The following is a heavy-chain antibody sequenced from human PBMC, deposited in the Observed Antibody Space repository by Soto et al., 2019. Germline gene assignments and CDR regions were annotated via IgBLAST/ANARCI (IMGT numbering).Heavy chain of an antibody. CDR3: ASGRGAAARWFDP. CDR1: GGSFSGYY. CDR2: INHSGST. Sequence: QVQLQQWGAGLLKPSETLSLTCAVYGGSFSGYYWSWIRQPPGKGLEWIGEINHSGSTNYNPSLKSRVTILVDTSKNQFSLKLSSVTAADAAVYYCASGRGAAARWFDPWGQGTLVTVSS. J-gene: IGHJ5*02. V-gene: IGHV4-34*01. D-gene: IGHD6-13*01.